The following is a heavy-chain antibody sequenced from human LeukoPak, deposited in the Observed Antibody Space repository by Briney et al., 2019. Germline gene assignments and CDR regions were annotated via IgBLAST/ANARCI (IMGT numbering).Heavy chain of an antibody. Sequence: GSLRLSCAASGFTFSSYSMNWVRQAPGKGLEWVSSISSSSSYIYYADSVKGRFTISRDNAKNSLYLQMNSLRAEDTAVYYCARDRGTGDYDPWGQGTLVTVSS. D-gene: IGHD4-17*01. CDR2: ISSSSSYI. CDR1: GFTFSSYS. CDR3: ARDRGTGDYDP. J-gene: IGHJ5*02. V-gene: IGHV3-21*01.